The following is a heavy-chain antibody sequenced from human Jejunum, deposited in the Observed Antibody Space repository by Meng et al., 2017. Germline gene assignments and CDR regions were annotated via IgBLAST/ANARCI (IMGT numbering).Heavy chain of an antibody. J-gene: IGHJ4*02. D-gene: IGHD1-26*01. Sequence: QIQLQQSGPGLVKPSQTLSHTCAISGESVTSNSAGWNWIRQSPSRGLEWLGRTYYRSKWYIDYAVSVKSRITINPDTSKNQFSLHLNSVTPEDTAVYYCAGGGLVRSTRGYFDYWGQGTLVTVSS. CDR3: AGGGLVRSTRGYFDY. CDR2: TYYRSKWYI. V-gene: IGHV6-1*01. CDR1: GESVTSNSAG.